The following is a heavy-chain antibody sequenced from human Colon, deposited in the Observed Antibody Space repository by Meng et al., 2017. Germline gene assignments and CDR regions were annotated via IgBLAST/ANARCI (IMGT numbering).Heavy chain of an antibody. V-gene: IGHV1-18*01. J-gene: IGHJ4*02. CDR1: GYIFTTYG. D-gene: IGHD6-19*01. CDR2: ISAYNGNT. CDR3: ARDRQWLGSDY. Sequence: VQLGQSGVGVKQPGASVKVSCKASGYIFTTYGISWVRQAPGEGLEWMGWISAYNGNTNSAQKFQDRVTMTTDTSTNTAYMELRSLRSDDTAMYYCARDRQWLGSDYWGQGTLVTVSS.